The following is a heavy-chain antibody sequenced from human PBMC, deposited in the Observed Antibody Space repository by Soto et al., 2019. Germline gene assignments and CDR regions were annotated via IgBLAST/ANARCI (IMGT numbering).Heavy chain of an antibody. CDR3: ARGYSGYDGLDY. V-gene: IGHV4-59*01. CDR1: GGSISSYY. Sequence: ETLSLTCTVSGGSISSYYWSWIRQPPGKGLEWIGYIYYSGSTNYNPSLKSRVTISVDTSKNQFSLKLSSVTAADTAVYYCARGYSGYDGLDYWGQGTLVTVSS. D-gene: IGHD5-12*01. CDR2: IYYSGST. J-gene: IGHJ4*02.